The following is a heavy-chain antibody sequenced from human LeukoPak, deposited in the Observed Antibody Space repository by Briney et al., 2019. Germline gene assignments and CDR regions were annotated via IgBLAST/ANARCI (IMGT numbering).Heavy chain of an antibody. D-gene: IGHD5-12*01. CDR3: ARVSGYDWESFYDY. Sequence: SETLSLTCTVSGGSISSYYWSWIRQPPGKGLEWIGYIYYSGSTNYNPSLKSRVTISVDTSKNQFSLKLSSVTAADTAVYYCARVSGYDWESFYDYWGQGTLVTVSS. CDR2: IYYSGST. V-gene: IGHV4-59*01. J-gene: IGHJ4*02. CDR1: GGSISSYY.